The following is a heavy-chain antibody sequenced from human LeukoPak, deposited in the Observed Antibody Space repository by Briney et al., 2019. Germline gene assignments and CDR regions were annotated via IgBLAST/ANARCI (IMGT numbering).Heavy chain of an antibody. CDR2: ISGSGGST. V-gene: IGHV3-23*01. CDR1: GFTFSSYA. D-gene: IGHD3-22*01. J-gene: IGHJ4*02. CDR3: AKDQHYYDSSGYYPLDY. Sequence: GGSLRLSCAASGFTFSSYAMHWVRQAPGKGLEWVSAISGSGGSTYYADSVKGRFTISRDNSKNTLYLQMNSLRAEDTAVYYCAKDQHYYDSSGYYPLDYWGQGTLVTVSS.